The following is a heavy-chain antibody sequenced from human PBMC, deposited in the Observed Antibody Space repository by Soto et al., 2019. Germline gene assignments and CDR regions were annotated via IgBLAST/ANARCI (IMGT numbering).Heavy chain of an antibody. CDR1: GFTLSTYA. V-gene: IGHV3-30-3*01. Sequence: GGSLRLSCAASGFTLSTYAMHWVRQAPGKGLEWVAVISYDGSNKYYADSVKGRFTISRDNSKNTLYLQMNSLRAEDTAVYYCARSYYYDSSGYRGPPTYWGQGTLVTVSS. D-gene: IGHD3-22*01. CDR3: ARSYYYDSSGYRGPPTY. J-gene: IGHJ4*02. CDR2: ISYDGSNK.